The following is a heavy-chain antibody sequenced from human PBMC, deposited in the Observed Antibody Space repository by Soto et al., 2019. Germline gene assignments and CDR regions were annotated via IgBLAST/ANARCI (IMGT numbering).Heavy chain of an antibody. D-gene: IGHD4-17*01. CDR2: ISGSGATT. J-gene: IGHJ3*02. CDR3: ARLTVTTSDDAFDI. CDR1: GFTFSSYA. V-gene: IGHV3-23*01. Sequence: EVQLLESGGGLVQPGGSLRLSCAASGFTFSSYAMSWVRQAPGKGLEWVSVISGSGATTYYADSVKGRFTISTDNSKNTLYLQMNSLRAEDTAVYYCARLTVTTSDDAFDIWCQGTMVTVSS.